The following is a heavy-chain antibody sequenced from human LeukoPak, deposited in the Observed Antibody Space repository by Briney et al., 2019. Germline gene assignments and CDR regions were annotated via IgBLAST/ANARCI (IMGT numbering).Heavy chain of an antibody. Sequence: GASVKVSCKVSGYTLTEFSMHWVRQVPGKGLEWMGSFDPEDGETIYAQKFQGRVTMTEDTSTDTAYMGLSSLRSEDTAVYYCATERPYCSGGSCYPHYYGMDVWGQGTTVTVSS. J-gene: IGHJ6*02. CDR3: ATERPYCSGGSCYPHYYGMDV. D-gene: IGHD2-15*01. CDR1: GYTLTEFS. CDR2: FDPEDGET. V-gene: IGHV1-24*01.